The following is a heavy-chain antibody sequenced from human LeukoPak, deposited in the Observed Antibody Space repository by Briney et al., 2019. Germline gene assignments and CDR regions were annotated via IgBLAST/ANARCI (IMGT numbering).Heavy chain of an antibody. Sequence: SETLSLTCTVSGGSISSYYWSWIRQPPGKGLEWIGYIYYSGGTNYNPSLKSRVTISVDTSKNQFSLKLSSVTAADTAVYYCARSTSGIADVWGKGTTVIVSS. V-gene: IGHV4-59*01. J-gene: IGHJ6*04. CDR2: IYYSGGT. CDR3: ARSTSGIADV. D-gene: IGHD3-16*01. CDR1: GGSISSYY.